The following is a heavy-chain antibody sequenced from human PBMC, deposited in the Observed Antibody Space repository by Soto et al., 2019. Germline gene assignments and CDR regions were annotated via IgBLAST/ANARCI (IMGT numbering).Heavy chain of an antibody. CDR3: ARVHVMVVAGSTFDY. J-gene: IGHJ4*01. CDR1: GGSISSGDYY. D-gene: IGHD6-19*01. CDR2: SYYSGST. Sequence: SETLSLTCTVSGGSISSGDYYWSWIRQPPGKGLEWIGYSYYSGSTYYNPSLKSRVTISVDTSKNQFSLKLTSVTAADTAVYYCARVHVMVVAGSTFDYWGHGTLVTVSS. V-gene: IGHV4-30-4*01.